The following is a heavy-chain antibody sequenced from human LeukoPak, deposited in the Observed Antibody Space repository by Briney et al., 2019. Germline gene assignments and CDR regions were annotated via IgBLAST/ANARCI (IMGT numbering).Heavy chain of an antibody. Sequence: SETLSLTCTVSGGSISSYYWSWIRQPAGKGLEWIGRIYTSGSTNYNPSLKGRVTMSVDTSKNQFSLKLSSVTAADTAVYYCARETDDYGGNSGGNYYYYYMDVWGKGTTVTVSS. CDR2: IYTSGST. CDR1: GGSISSYY. V-gene: IGHV4-4*07. CDR3: ARETDDYGGNSGGNYYYYYMDV. J-gene: IGHJ6*03. D-gene: IGHD4-23*01.